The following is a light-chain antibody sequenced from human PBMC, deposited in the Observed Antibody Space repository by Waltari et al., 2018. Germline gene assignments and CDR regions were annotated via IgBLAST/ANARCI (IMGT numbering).Light chain of an antibody. CDR3: SSYTSSRAIFV. CDR1: GSDVGGYDY. J-gene: IGLJ1*01. Sequence: QSALTQPASVSGSPGQSITISCTGTGSDVGGYDYVSWYQRHPGKVPKVMIYDVNKRPSGFSDRCSGSKSGYTASLTISGRQAQDEADYYCSSYTSSRAIFVFGIGTKVTVL. V-gene: IGLV2-14*01. CDR2: DVN.